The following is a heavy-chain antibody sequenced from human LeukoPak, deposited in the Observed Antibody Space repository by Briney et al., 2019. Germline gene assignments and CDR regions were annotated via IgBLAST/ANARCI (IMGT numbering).Heavy chain of an antibody. CDR1: GFTFSSYW. J-gene: IGHJ4*02. CDR2: IKKDGSST. D-gene: IGHD3/OR15-3a*01. CDR3: AKDRGLFDY. Sequence: PGGSLRLSCAASGFTFSSYWMHWVRQAPGKGLVWVSRIKKDGSSTDYADSVKGRFTISRDNSKNTLYLQMNSLRAEDTAVYYCAKDRGLFDYWGQGTLVTVSS. V-gene: IGHV3-74*01.